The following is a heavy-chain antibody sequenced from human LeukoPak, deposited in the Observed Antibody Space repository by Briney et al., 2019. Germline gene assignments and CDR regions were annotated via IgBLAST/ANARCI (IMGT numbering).Heavy chain of an antibody. D-gene: IGHD1-14*01. CDR1: GYTFTSYY. CDR3: ARDWLNRTFDY. Sequence: ASVKVSCKASGYTFTSYYMHWVRQAPGQGLEWMGIINPSGGSTSYAQKFQGRVTMTTDTSTSTAYMELRSLRSDDTAVYYCARDWLNRTFDYWGQGTLVTVSS. V-gene: IGHV1-46*01. CDR2: INPSGGST. J-gene: IGHJ4*02.